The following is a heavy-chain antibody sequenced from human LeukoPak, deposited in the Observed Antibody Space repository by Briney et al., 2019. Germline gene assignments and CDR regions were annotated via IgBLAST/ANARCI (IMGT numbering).Heavy chain of an antibody. Sequence: GGSLRLSCAASGFTFSSYWMYWVRQAPGKGLGWVSRINCDGSSTSYADSVKGRFTTSRDNAKNTLYLQMNSLRAADTAVYYCARLVVPAAIGFDPWGQGTLVTVSS. J-gene: IGHJ5*02. D-gene: IGHD2-2*02. CDR1: GFTFSSYW. CDR2: INCDGSST. CDR3: ARLVVPAAIGFDP. V-gene: IGHV3-74*01.